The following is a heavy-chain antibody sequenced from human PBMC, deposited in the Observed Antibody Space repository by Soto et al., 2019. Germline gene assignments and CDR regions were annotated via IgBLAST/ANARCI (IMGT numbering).Heavy chain of an antibody. CDR1: GGSFSGYT. V-gene: IGHV4-34*01. CDR3: ARGSDYTSSFDY. CDR2: INHSGTT. Sequence: QVQLQQWGAGLLKPSETLSLTCAVYGGSFSGYTWIWIRQLPGKGLQWIGEINHSGTTNHNPSLKRPVIISVDTSKKQFSLRLTSVTAADTAVYYCARGSDYTSSFDYWGQGTLVTVSS. D-gene: IGHD3-16*01. J-gene: IGHJ4*02.